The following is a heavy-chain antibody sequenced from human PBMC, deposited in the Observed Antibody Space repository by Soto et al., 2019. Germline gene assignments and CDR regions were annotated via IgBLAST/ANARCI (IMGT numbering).Heavy chain of an antibody. J-gene: IGHJ4*02. CDR1: GGTFSSYA. D-gene: IGHD3-22*01. V-gene: IGHV1-69*13. Sequence: EASVKVSCKASGGTFSSYAISWVRQAPGQGLEWMGGIIPIFGTANYAQKFQGRVTITADESTSTAYMELSSLRSEDTAVYYCARDASDSSGYYYVYYFDYWGQGTLVTVYS. CDR3: ARDASDSSGYYYVYYFDY. CDR2: IIPIFGTA.